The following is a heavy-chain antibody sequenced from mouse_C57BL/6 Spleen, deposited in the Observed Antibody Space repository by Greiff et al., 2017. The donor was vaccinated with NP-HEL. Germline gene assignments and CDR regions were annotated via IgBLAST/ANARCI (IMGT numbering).Heavy chain of an antibody. CDR3: TDGTRGDY. J-gene: IGHJ2*01. Sequence: EVKLVESGGGLVQPGGSMKLSCVASGFTFSNYWMNWVRQSPEKGLEWVAQIRLKSDNYATHYAESVKGRFTISRDDSKSSVYLQMNNLRAEDTGIYYCTDGTRGDYWGQGTTLTVSS. CDR2: IRLKSDNYAT. V-gene: IGHV6-3*01. D-gene: IGHD4-1*01. CDR1: GFTFSNYW.